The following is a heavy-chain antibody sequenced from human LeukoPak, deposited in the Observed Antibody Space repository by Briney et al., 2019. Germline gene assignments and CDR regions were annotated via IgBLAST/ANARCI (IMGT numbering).Heavy chain of an antibody. CDR2: IWYGGSNK. D-gene: IGHD3-16*01. V-gene: IGHV3-33*08. J-gene: IGHJ4*02. CDR1: GFTVSSNY. Sequence: PGGSLRLSCAASGFTVSSNYMSWVRQAPGKGLEWVAVIWYGGSNKYYADSVKGRFTISRDNAKNSLYLQMNSLRAEDTAVYYCARPTTFGGLGYWGQGTLVTVSS. CDR3: ARPTTFGGLGY.